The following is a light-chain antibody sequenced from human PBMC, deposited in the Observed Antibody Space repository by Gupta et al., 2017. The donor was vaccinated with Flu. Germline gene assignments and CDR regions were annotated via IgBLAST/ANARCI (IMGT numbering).Light chain of an antibody. CDR3: QAWEGDSFV. CDR1: ELDKKH. Sequence: SAGQTASIDGSGDELDKKHSCWDQQKSGQSPVLVISQANERQAGFPERFSATASARTATLTITETQARDEADYFCQAWEGDSFVFGGGT. V-gene: IGLV3-1*01. J-gene: IGLJ2*01. CDR2: QAN.